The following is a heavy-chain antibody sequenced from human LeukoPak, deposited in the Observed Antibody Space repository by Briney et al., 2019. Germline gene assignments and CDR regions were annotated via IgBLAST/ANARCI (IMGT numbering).Heavy chain of an antibody. D-gene: IGHD3-10*02. J-gene: IGHJ6*04. CDR2: ISSSSRYI. Sequence: PGGSLRLPCVASGFTFSSYNMNWVRQAPGKGLEWVSSISSSSRYIYYTDSVKGRFTISRDNAKNSLYLQMNSLRAEDTAVYYCAELGITMIGGVWGKGTTVTISS. CDR1: GFTFSSYN. CDR3: AELGITMIGGV. V-gene: IGHV3-21*01.